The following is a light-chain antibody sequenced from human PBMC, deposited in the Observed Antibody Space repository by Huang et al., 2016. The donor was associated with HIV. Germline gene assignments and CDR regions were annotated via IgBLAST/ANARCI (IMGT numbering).Light chain of an antibody. V-gene: IGKV1-39*01. CDR2: SIS. CDR1: QTIGDY. CDR3: QQSYSTPYT. Sequence: DIQMTQSPSSLSASVGDRVTITCRTSQTIGDYLNWYQQKPGKAPNLLRYSISTLQSGVPSRFTGSGSGTGFSLTINSLQPEDFATYYCQQSYSTPYTFGQGTKLEIK. J-gene: IGKJ2*01.